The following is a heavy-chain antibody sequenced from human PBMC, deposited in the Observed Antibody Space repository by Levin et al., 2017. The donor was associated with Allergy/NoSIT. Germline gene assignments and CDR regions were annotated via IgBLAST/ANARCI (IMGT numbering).Heavy chain of an antibody. CDR2: INTDGSST. CDR1: GFTFSTYW. Sequence: GESLKISCAASGFTFSTYWMHWVRQAPGKGLVWVSRINTDGSSTSYADSVKGRFTISRDNAKNTLYLQMNSLRAEDTAVYYCARHRGTARYDYMDVWGKGTTVTVSS. J-gene: IGHJ6*03. D-gene: IGHD2-15*01. CDR3: ARHRGTARYDYMDV. V-gene: IGHV3-74*01.